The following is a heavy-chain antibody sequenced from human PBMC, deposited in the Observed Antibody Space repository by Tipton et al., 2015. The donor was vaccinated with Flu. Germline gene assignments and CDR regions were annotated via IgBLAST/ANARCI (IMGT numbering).Heavy chain of an antibody. Sequence: TLSLTCAVYGGSFSGYYWSWIRQPPGKGLEWIGEINHSGSTNYNPSLKSRVTISVDTSKNQFSLKLSSVTAADTAVYYCARHFVIVVVPAAKLTDAFDIWGQGTMVTASS. CDR1: GGSFSGYY. CDR3: ARHFVIVVVPAAKLTDAFDI. CDR2: INHSGST. D-gene: IGHD2-2*01. J-gene: IGHJ3*02. V-gene: IGHV4-34*01.